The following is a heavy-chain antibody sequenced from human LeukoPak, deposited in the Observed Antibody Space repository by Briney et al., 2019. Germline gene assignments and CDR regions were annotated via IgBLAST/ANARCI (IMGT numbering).Heavy chain of an antibody. D-gene: IGHD1-14*01. V-gene: IGHV4-61*02. Sequence: SETLSLTCTVSGGSISSGSYYWSWIRQPAGKGLEWIGRIYTSGSTNYSPSLKSRVTISVDTSKNQFSLKLSSVTAADTAVYYCARGREVRTFPLDNHAFDIWGQGTMVTVSS. CDR3: ARGREVRTFPLDNHAFDI. J-gene: IGHJ3*02. CDR1: GGSISSGSYY. CDR2: IYTSGST.